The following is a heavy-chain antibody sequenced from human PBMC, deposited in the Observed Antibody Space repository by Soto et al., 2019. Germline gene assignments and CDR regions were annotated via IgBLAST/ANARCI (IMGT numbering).Heavy chain of an antibody. CDR3: ARVVVVPAADHYFDY. Sequence: SETLSLTCDVSAGSISSGGYYWSWIRQHPGKGLEWIGYIYHSGSTYYNPSLKSRLSISVDTSKNQFSLKLSSVTAADTAVYYCARVVVVPAADHYFDYWGQGTLVTVSS. CDR2: IYHSGST. J-gene: IGHJ4*02. V-gene: IGHV4-31*11. D-gene: IGHD2-2*01. CDR1: AGSISSGGYY.